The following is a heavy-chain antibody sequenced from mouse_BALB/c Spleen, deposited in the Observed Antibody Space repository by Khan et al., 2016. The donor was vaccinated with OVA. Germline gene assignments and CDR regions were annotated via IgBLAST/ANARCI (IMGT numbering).Heavy chain of an antibody. D-gene: IGHD2-4*01. CDR3: ARKDYYDYDPFPY. J-gene: IGHJ3*01. Sequence: QLEESGPGLVKPSLSLSLTCTVTGYSITSEYAWNWIRQFPGNKLEWMGYIDYSGNTRFNPSLKSRTSITRDTFKNQFFLQLNSVTAEDTATYYCARKDYYDYDPFPYWGQGTLVTVPA. CDR2: IDYSGNT. V-gene: IGHV3-2*02. CDR1: GYSITSEYA.